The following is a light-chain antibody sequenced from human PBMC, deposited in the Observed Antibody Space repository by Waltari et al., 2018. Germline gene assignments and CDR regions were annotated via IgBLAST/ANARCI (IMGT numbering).Light chain of an antibody. Sequence: DIVLTQSPGTLSLSPGERASLFCRASQSVGKYLAWYQQKPGQAPRLVMYDASTRATGIPDRFSGSGSGTDFSLTISRLEPEDFAVYYCQKYVNLPATFGQGTRVEI. CDR3: QKYVNLPAT. CDR1: QSVGKY. V-gene: IGKV3-20*01. J-gene: IGKJ1*01. CDR2: DAS.